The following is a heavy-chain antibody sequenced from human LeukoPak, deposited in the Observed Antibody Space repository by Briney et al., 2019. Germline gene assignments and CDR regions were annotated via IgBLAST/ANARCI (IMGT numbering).Heavy chain of an antibody. V-gene: IGHV6-1*01. Sequence: SQTLSLTCVISGDSVSSNSAAWNWIRQSPSRGLEWLGRTYYRSKWYNDYAVSVKSRITISPDTSKNQFSLQLNSVTPEDTAVYYCATSTAAGTNAFDIWGQGTMVTDSS. J-gene: IGHJ3*02. CDR3: ATSTAAGTNAFDI. CDR1: GDSVSSNSAA. D-gene: IGHD6-13*01. CDR2: TYYRSKWYN.